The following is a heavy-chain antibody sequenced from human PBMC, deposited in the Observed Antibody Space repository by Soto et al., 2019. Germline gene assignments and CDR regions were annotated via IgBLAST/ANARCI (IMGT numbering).Heavy chain of an antibody. V-gene: IGHV1-18*04. Sequence: QVQLVQSGAEVKKPGASVKVSCKASGYTFTSYGISWVRQAPGQGLEGMGWISAYNGNTNYAQKLQGRVTMTTDTSTSTAYMELRSLRSDDTAVYYCARDRGGYDRYYYYGMDVWGQGTTVTVSS. CDR2: ISAYNGNT. CDR3: ARDRGGYDRYYYYGMDV. J-gene: IGHJ6*02. CDR1: GYTFTSYG. D-gene: IGHD5-12*01.